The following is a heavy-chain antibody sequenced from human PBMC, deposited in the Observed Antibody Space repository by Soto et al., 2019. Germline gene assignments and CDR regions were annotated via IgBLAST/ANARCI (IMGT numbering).Heavy chain of an antibody. CDR1: GFSLSTHGVG. V-gene: IGHV2-5*02. CDR3: AHAVLSRTGGSCSTWFAS. CDR2: IYWDDDT. D-gene: IGHD2-15*01. J-gene: IGHJ5*01. Sequence: QITLKESGPTLVKPTQTLTLTCTFSGFSLSTHGVGVGWVRQPAGKALEWLALIYWDDDTRYSASLNSRLTITKDTTKNQVVLTMTNMDPVDTATYYCAHAVLSRTGGSCSTWFASCGQGTLVTVSS.